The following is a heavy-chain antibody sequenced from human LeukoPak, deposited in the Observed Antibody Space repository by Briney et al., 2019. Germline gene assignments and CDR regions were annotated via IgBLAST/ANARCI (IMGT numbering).Heavy chain of an antibody. J-gene: IGHJ4*02. CDR1: GGSFSGYY. D-gene: IGHD3-22*01. V-gene: IGHV4-34*01. CDR2: INHSGST. CDR3: ARGRRDYYDSSGYYHEDY. Sequence: MSSETLSLTCAVYGGSFSGYYWSWIRQPPGKGLEWIGEINHSGSTNYNPSLKSRVTISVDTSKNQFSLKLSSVTAADTAVYYCARGRRDYYDSSGYYHEDYWGQGTLVTVSS.